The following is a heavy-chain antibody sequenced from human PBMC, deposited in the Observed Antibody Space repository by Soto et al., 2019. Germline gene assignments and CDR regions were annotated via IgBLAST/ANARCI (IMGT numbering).Heavy chain of an antibody. CDR1: GGTFSSYA. Sequence: QVQLVQSGAEVKKPGSSVKVSCKASGGTFSSYAISWVRQAPGQGLEWMGGIIPIFGTANYAQKFQGRGTITADESTSTAYRELSSLRSEDTAVYYCARGPTKRGATPTYYYYYGMDVWGQGTTVTVSS. V-gene: IGHV1-69*01. CDR3: ARGPTKRGATPTYYYYYGMDV. D-gene: IGHD1-26*01. J-gene: IGHJ6*02. CDR2: IIPIFGTA.